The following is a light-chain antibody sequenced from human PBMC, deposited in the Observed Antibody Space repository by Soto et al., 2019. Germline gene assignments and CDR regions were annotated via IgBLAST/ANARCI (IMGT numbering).Light chain of an antibody. J-gene: IGKJ1*01. CDR1: QSVSSSY. CDR2: GAS. CDR3: QHYNSYSEA. Sequence: EIVLTQSPGTLSLSPGERATLSCRASQSVSSSYLAWYQQKPGQAPRLLIYGASSRATGIPDRFSGSGSGTDFTLTISRLEPEDFATYYCQHYNSYSEAFAQGTKVDI. V-gene: IGKV3-20*01.